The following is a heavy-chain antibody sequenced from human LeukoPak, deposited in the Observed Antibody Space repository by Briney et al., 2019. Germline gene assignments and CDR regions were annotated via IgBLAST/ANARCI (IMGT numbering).Heavy chain of an antibody. D-gene: IGHD3-10*01. J-gene: IGHJ4*02. CDR3: VVSLTWFGDGRGYFDY. CDR1: GGSISSYY. V-gene: IGHV4-4*07. Sequence: KPSETLSLTCTVSGGSISSYYWSWIRQPAGKGLEWIGRIYTSGSTNYNPSLKSRVTMSVDTSKNQFSLKLSSVTAADTAVNYCVVSLTWFGDGRGYFDYWGQGTLVTVSS. CDR2: IYTSGST.